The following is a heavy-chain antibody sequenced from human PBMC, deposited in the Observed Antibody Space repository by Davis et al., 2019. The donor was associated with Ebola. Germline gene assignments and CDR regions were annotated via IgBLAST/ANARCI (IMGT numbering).Heavy chain of an antibody. Sequence: GESLKISCAASGFTFSSYAMSWVRQAPGKGLEWVSAISGSGGSTYYADSVKGRFTISRDNSKNTLYLQMNSLRAEDTAVYYCARWGGMDVWGKGTTVTVSS. CDR2: ISGSGGST. V-gene: IGHV3-23*01. CDR1: GFTFSSYA. CDR3: ARWGGMDV. J-gene: IGHJ6*04. D-gene: IGHD3-16*01.